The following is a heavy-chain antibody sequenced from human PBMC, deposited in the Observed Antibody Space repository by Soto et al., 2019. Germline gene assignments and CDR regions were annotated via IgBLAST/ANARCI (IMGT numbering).Heavy chain of an antibody. CDR1: GFTFSNAW. D-gene: IGHD2-2*01. CDR2: IKSKTDGGTT. Sequence: GSLRLSCAASGFTFSNAWMSWVRQAPGKGLEWVGRIKSKTDGGTTDYAAPVKGRFTISRDDSKNTLYLQMNSLKTEDTAVYYCTTDRYCSSTSCSYYYYYGMDVWGQGTTVTVSS. J-gene: IGHJ6*02. V-gene: IGHV3-15*01. CDR3: TTDRYCSSTSCSYYYYYGMDV.